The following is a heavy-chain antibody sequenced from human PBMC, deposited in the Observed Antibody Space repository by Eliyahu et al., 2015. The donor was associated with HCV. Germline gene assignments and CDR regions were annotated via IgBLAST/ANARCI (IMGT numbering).Heavy chain of an antibody. V-gene: IGHV1-18*01. CDR2: ISAKNGNT. Sequence: QVQLVQSGGEVRKPGASVXVSCKTSGFTFTNYGVFWVRQAPGQGLEWMGRISAKNGNTHYAQSLRGRVTLTTDTSASTAYLELRSLRSDDTAVYYCMIRDGFHVGFDHWGQGTLVTVSS. J-gene: IGHJ4*02. CDR1: GFTFTNYG. D-gene: IGHD5-24*01. CDR3: MIRDGFHVGFDH.